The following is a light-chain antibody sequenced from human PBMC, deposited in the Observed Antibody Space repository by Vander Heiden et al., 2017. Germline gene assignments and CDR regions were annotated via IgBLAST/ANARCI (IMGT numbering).Light chain of an antibody. CDR2: VAS. J-gene: IGKJ1*01. Sequence: EIVMTQSPATLSVSPGERVTLSCRASQSVSINLAWYQQKPGQAPRLLIYVASTRATGIPARFSGSGSGTEFTLTISSLQSDDSAVYYCQQYNNWPRTFGTGPRWKSN. CDR1: QSVSIN. V-gene: IGKV3-15*01. CDR3: QQYNNWPRT.